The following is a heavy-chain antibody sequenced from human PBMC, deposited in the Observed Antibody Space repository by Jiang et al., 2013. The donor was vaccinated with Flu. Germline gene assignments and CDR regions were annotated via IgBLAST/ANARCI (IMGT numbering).Heavy chain of an antibody. Sequence: KPTQTLTLTCTFSGFSLSTNGVGVGWIRQPPGKALEWLALIYWDDDKRYSPSLKSRLTITKDTSKNQVVLTMTNMDPVDTATCYCAHGAVRGGSYWYYFDYWGQGTLVTVSS. CDR1: GFSLSTNGVG. V-gene: IGHV2-5*02. CDR3: AHGAVRGGSYWYYFDY. CDR2: IYWDDDK. J-gene: IGHJ4*02. D-gene: IGHD1-26*01.